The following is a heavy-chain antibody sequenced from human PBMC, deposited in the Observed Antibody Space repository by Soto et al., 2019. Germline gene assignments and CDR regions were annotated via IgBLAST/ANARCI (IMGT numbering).Heavy chain of an antibody. Sequence: EVQLVESGGGLVQPGGSLRLSCAASGFTLSGRSMHWVRQAPGKVLVYVSGIDSSGTDSSYGDSVKGRCTSCRDNAKNMLFLQMNSLRVEDTAVYYCARGWFGPDVWGKGTTVTVSS. CDR1: GFTLSGRS. D-gene: IGHD3-10*01. J-gene: IGHJ6*04. V-gene: IGHV3-74*01. CDR2: IDSSGTDS. CDR3: ARGWFGPDV.